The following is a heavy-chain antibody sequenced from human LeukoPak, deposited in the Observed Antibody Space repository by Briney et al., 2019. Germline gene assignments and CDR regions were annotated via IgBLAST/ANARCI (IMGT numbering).Heavy chain of an antibody. D-gene: IGHD3-22*01. CDR1: GGSFSGYY. CDR2: INHSGST. Sequence: SETLSLTCAVYGGSFSGYYWSWIRQPPGKGLEWIGEINHSGSTNYNPSLKSRVTISVDTSKNQFSLKLSSVTAADTAVYYCATEGYDSSGYHDYWGQGTLVTVSS. V-gene: IGHV4-34*01. CDR3: ATEGYDSSGYHDY. J-gene: IGHJ4*02.